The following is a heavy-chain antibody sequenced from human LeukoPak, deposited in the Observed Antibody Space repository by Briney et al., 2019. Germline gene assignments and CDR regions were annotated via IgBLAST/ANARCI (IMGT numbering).Heavy chain of an antibody. CDR3: ARVPRGYSGYDLDY. J-gene: IGHJ4*02. V-gene: IGHV3-33*01. D-gene: IGHD5-12*01. Sequence: GGSLRLSCAASGFTFSSYGMHWVRQAPGKGLEWVAVIWYDGSNKYYADSVKGRFTISRDNSKNTLYLQMNSLRAEDTAVYYCARVPRGYSGYDLDYWGQGTPVTVSS. CDR1: GFTFSSYG. CDR2: IWYDGSNK.